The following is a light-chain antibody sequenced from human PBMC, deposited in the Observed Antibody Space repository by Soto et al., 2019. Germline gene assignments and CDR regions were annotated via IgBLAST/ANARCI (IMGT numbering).Light chain of an antibody. CDR1: SSDVGTYNS. V-gene: IGLV2-14*03. CDR3: GSSTGSDTLV. Sequence: QSALTQPASVSGSPGQSITISCTGASSDVGTYNSVSWYQKHPGKVPKLIIYDVSKRPSGVSDRFSASKSGNTASLTISGLQAEDEADYYCGSSTGSDTLVFGTGTKVTVL. J-gene: IGLJ1*01. CDR2: DVS.